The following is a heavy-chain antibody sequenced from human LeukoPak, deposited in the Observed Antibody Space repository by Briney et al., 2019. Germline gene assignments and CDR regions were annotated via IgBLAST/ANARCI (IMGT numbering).Heavy chain of an antibody. V-gene: IGHV3-23*01. Sequence: GGSLRLSCAASGFTFSSYAMSWVRQAPGKGLEWVSAICGSGGSTYYADSVKGRCTISGDTSKNTLYLQMNSLGAEDTAVYYCAKEGYCRGGSCYAFLTGDAFDIWGQGTMVTVSS. CDR3: AKEGYCRGGSCYAFLTGDAFDI. D-gene: IGHD2-15*01. CDR1: GFTFSSYA. CDR2: ICGSGGST. J-gene: IGHJ3*02.